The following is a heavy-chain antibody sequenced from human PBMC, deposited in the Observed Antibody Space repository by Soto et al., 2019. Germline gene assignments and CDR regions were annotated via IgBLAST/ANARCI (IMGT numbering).Heavy chain of an antibody. CDR2: TSGSGGST. J-gene: IGHJ6*02. CDR3: AKDPTWEVVVVPAANGTFGYYYYGMDV. Sequence: QPGGSLRLSCAASGFTFSSYAMSWVRQAPGKGLEWVSATSGSGGSTYYADSVKGRFTISRDNSKNTLYLQMNSLRAEDTAVYYCAKDPTWEVVVVPAANGTFGYYYYGMDVWGQGTTVTVSS. D-gene: IGHD2-2*01. CDR1: GFTFSSYA. V-gene: IGHV3-23*01.